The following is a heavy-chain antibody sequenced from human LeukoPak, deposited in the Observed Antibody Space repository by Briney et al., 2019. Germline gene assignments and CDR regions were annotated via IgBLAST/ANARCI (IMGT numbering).Heavy chain of an antibody. Sequence: PSETLSLTCAVSGGSISSGGYYWSWIRQPPGKGLEWIGEINHSGSTNYNPSLKSRVTISVDTSKNQFSLKLSSVTAADTAVYYCARDDYGDLSGAFDIWGQGTMVTVSS. V-gene: IGHV4-34*01. CDR2: INHSGST. D-gene: IGHD4-17*01. CDR3: ARDDYGDLSGAFDI. CDR1: GGSISSGGYY. J-gene: IGHJ3*02.